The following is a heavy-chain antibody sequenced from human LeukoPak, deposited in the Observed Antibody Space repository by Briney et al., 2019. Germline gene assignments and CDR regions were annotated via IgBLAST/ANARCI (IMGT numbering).Heavy chain of an antibody. Sequence: ASVKVSCKASGGTFSSYAISWVRQAPGQGLEWMGRIIPILGIANYAQKFQGRVTITADKSTSTAYMELSSLRSEDTAVYYCARDLPPGSGGSWSWFDPWGQGTLVSVSS. CDR3: ARDLPPGSGGSWSWFDP. CDR1: GGTFSSYA. J-gene: IGHJ5*02. D-gene: IGHD2-15*01. CDR2: IIPILGIA. V-gene: IGHV1-69*04.